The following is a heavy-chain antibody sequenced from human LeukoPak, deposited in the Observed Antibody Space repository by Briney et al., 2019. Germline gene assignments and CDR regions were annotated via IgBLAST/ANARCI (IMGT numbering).Heavy chain of an antibody. J-gene: IGHJ6*03. Sequence: PGGSLRLSCAASGFTFSSYGMTWVRQAPGKGLEWVSYISSSSSTIYYADSVKGRFTISRDNAKNSLYLQLNSLRAEDTAVYYCARGIEVGSGYMDVWGKGTTVTISS. CDR3: ARGIEVGSGYMDV. D-gene: IGHD3-22*01. V-gene: IGHV3-48*01. CDR1: GFTFSSYG. CDR2: ISSSSSTI.